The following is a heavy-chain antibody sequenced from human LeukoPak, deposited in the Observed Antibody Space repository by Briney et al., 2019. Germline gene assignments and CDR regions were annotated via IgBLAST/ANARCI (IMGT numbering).Heavy chain of an antibody. CDR1: GGSFSGYY. V-gene: IGHV4-30-4*01. D-gene: IGHD3-22*01. J-gene: IGHJ3*02. CDR3: ARGAYDSSGYWVGAFNI. Sequence: SETLSLTCAVYGGSFSGYYWSWIRQPPGKGLEWIGYIYYSGSTYYNPSLKSRVTISVDTSKNQFSLKLSSVTAADTAVYYCARGAYDSSGYWVGAFNIWGQGTMVTVSS. CDR2: IYYSGST.